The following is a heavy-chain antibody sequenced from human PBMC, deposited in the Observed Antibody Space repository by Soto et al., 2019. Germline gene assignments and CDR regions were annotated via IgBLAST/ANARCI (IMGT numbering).Heavy chain of an antibody. V-gene: IGHV3-74*01. CDR3: ARPAYCSGGSCKAGGGMDV. D-gene: IGHD2-15*01. J-gene: IGHJ6*02. CDR2: INSDGSST. CDR1: GFTFSSYW. Sequence: EVQLVESGGGLVQPGGSLRLSCAASGFTFSSYWMHWVRQAPGKGLVWVSRINSDGSSTSYADSVKGRFTISRDNAKNTLYLQMNSLRAEDTAVYYCARPAYCSGGSCKAGGGMDVWGQGTTVTVSS.